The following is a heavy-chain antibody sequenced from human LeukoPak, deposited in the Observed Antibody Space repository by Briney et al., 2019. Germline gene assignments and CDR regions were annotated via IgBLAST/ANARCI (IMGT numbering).Heavy chain of an antibody. Sequence: PSETLSLTCTVSGYSISSGYYWGWIRQPPGKGLEWIGSIYHSGSTYYNPSLKSRVTISVDTSRNQFSLKLSSVTAADTAVYYCARELHNDSRGPERGTVDYWGQGTLVTVSS. J-gene: IGHJ4*02. CDR2: IYHSGST. D-gene: IGHD7-27*01. CDR1: GYSISSGYY. V-gene: IGHV4-38-2*02. CDR3: ARELHNDSRGPERGTVDY.